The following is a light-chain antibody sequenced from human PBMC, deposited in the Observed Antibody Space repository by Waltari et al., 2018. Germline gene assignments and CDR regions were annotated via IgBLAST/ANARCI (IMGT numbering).Light chain of an antibody. CDR1: QSLSYY. V-gene: IGKV3-11*01. CDR2: DTS. Sequence: DIVLTQSPATLSLSPGARATPSCRASQSLSYYLAWYQQKPGQAPRLLIYDTSNRATGIPARFSGSGFGTDFTLTSSSLDPEDFAVYYCQQRRNWPLTFGGGTKVEIK. J-gene: IGKJ4*01. CDR3: QQRRNWPLT.